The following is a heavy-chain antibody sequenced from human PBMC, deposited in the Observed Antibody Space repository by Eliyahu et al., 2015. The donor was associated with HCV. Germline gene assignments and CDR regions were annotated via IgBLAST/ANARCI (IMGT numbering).Heavy chain of an antibody. CDR2: ISSTGRDK. D-gene: IGHD3-16*01. CDR1: GFPLXXYY. CDR3: ARDRARGRNIQYELDY. Sequence: QVQLVESGGRLVKPGGSLRLSCAVXGFPLXXYYMTWIRQAPGKGLEWVSYISSTGRDKYYAKSVKGRFTVSKDNAKNSLYLQMNSLRADDTALYYCARDRARGRNIQYELDYWGQGTLVTVFS. J-gene: IGHJ4*02. V-gene: IGHV3-11*01.